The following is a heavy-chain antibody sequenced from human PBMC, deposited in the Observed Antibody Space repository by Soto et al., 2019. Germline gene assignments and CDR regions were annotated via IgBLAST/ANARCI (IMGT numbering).Heavy chain of an antibody. V-gene: IGHV6-1*01. J-gene: IGHJ6*02. CDR1: GDSVSSNSAA. D-gene: IGHD6-13*01. CDR3: ARVYLAAAGDYYYYYGMDV. Sequence: SQTLSLTCAISGDSVSSNSAAWNWIRQSPSRGLEWLGRTYYRSKWYNDYAVSVKSRITINPDTSKNQFSLQLNSVTPEDTAVYYCARVYLAAAGDYYYYYGMDVWRQGTTVTVSS. CDR2: TYYRSKWYN.